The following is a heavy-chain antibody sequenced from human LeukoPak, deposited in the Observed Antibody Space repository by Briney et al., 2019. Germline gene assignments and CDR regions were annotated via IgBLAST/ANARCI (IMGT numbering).Heavy chain of an antibody. CDR2: IYYSGST. CDR1: GGSISSSSYY. J-gene: IGHJ4*02. V-gene: IGHV4-39*01. D-gene: IGHD1-26*01. Sequence: SETLSLTCTVSGGSISSSSYYWGWIRQPPGKGLEWIGSIYYSGSTYYNPSLKSRVTISVDTSKNQFSLKLSSVTAADTALYYCASSLLGATSPGFDYWGQGTLVTVP. CDR3: ASSLLGATSPGFDY.